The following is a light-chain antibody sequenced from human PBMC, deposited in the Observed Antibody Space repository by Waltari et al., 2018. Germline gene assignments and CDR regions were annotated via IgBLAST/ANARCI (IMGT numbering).Light chain of an antibody. CDR2: EVS. CDR1: SSDVGGYNY. CDR3: SSYAGTDVV. J-gene: IGLJ2*01. Sequence: QSALTQPPSASGSPGQSVTISCTGTSSDVGGYNYVSWYQQHPGTAPKLMIYEVSKRPPGVPDRFSGSKSGNTASLTGSGLQAEDEADYYCSSYAGTDVVFGGGTKLTVL. V-gene: IGLV2-8*01.